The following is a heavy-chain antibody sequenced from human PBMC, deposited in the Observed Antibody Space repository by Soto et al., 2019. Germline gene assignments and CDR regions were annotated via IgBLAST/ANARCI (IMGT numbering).Heavy chain of an antibody. D-gene: IGHD3-10*01. V-gene: IGHV3-33*01. J-gene: IGHJ4*02. CDR2: IWYDGSNK. Sequence: GGSLRLSCAASGFTFSSYGMHWVRQAPGKGLEWVAVIWYDGSNKYYADSVKGRFTISRDNSKNTLYLQMNSLRAEDTAVYYCARDITMVPYYFDYWGQGTLVTVSS. CDR1: GFTFSSYG. CDR3: ARDITMVPYYFDY.